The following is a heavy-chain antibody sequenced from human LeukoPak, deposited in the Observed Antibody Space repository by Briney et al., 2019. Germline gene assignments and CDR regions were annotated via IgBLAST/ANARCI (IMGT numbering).Heavy chain of an antibody. CDR2: IRYDGSNK. D-gene: IGHD6-19*01. J-gene: IGHJ4*02. Sequence: PGGSLRLSCAASGFTFSSYGMHWVRQAPGKGLEWVAFIRYDGSNKYYADSVKGRFTISRDNSKNTLYLQMNSLRAEDTAVYYCAKDPSSSGWYSGYWGQGTLVTVSS. CDR3: AKDPSSSGWYSGY. V-gene: IGHV3-30*02. CDR1: GFTFSSYG.